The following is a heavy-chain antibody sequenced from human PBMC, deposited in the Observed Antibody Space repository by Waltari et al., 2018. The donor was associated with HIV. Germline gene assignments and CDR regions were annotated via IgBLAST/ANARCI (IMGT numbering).Heavy chain of an antibody. CDR2: VSTYKGNT. CDR1: GYSFINYG. Sequence: QGQLVQSGAEVQKPGASVKVSCKASGYSFINYGISWLRQAPGQGLEWMGWVSTYKGNTKYAQNLQGRVTMTTDTSTTTAYMDLRSLTSDDTAVYYCARFGDCGGECYRYYYYGMDVWGQGTTVTVSS. J-gene: IGHJ6*02. D-gene: IGHD2-21*01. CDR3: ARFGDCGGECYRYYYYGMDV. V-gene: IGHV1-18*01.